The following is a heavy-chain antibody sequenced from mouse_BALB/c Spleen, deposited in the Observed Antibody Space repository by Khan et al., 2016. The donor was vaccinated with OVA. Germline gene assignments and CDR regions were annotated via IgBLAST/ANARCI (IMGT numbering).Heavy chain of an antibody. V-gene: IGHV14-3*02. CDR2: IDPANGNT. CDR3: VRDYWDVFAY. Sequence: VQLQQSGAELVKPGASVKLSCTASGFNIKDTYMHWVKQRPEQGLEWIGRIDPANGNTKYDPKFQGKATITADTSSNTAYLQLSRLTSEDTAVYYCVRDYWDVFAYWGQGTLVTVSA. J-gene: IGHJ3*01. D-gene: IGHD4-1*01. CDR1: GFNIKDTY.